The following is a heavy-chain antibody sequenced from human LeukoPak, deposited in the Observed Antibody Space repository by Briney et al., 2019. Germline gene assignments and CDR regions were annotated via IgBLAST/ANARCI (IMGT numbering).Heavy chain of an antibody. Sequence: GGSLRLSCAASGFRFSSYAMSWVRQAPGKGLEWVSAISSSGSDTNYANSVKGRFIISRDNSKNTLYLQMNSLRAEGTAIYYCAKALTDELMSRSHYDFWSGYHPSGTVYYYMDVWGKGTTVTVSS. CDR2: ISSSGSDT. V-gene: IGHV3-23*01. CDR1: GFRFSSYA. J-gene: IGHJ6*03. D-gene: IGHD3-3*01. CDR3: AKALTDELMSRSHYDFWSGYHPSGTVYYYMDV.